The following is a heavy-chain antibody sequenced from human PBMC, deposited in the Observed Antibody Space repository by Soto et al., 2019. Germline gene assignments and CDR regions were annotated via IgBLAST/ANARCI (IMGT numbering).Heavy chain of an antibody. J-gene: IGHJ4*02. Sequence: QVQLVESGGGVVQPGRSLRLSCAASGFTFSSYGMHWVRQAPGKGLEWVAVIWYDGSNKYYADSVKGRFTISRDNSKNTLYLQMNSLRAEDTAVYYCARARGGYCSGGSCYSLDYWGQGTLVTVSS. CDR3: ARARGGYCSGGSCYSLDY. V-gene: IGHV3-33*01. D-gene: IGHD2-15*01. CDR2: IWYDGSNK. CDR1: GFTFSSYG.